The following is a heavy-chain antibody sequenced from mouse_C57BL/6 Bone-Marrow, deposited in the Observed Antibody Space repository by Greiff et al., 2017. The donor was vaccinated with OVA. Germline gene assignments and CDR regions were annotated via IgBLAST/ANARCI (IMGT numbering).Heavy chain of an antibody. V-gene: IGHV1-64*01. CDR3: ASLNWDRNFDY. J-gene: IGHJ2*01. D-gene: IGHD4-1*02. CDR1: GYTFTSYW. CDR2: IHPNSGST. Sequence: QVQLQQPGAELVKPGASVKLSCKASGYTFTSYWMHWVKQRPGQGLEWIGMIHPNSGSTNYNEKFKSKATLTVDKSSSTAYMQLSSLTSEDSAVYYCASLNWDRNFDYWGQGTTLTVSS.